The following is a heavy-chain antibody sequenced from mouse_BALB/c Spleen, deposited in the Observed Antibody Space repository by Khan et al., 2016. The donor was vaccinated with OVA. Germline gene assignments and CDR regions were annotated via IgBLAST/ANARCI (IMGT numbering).Heavy chain of an antibody. V-gene: IGHV14-3*02. CDR3: ARGGWSYAMDY. J-gene: IGHJ4*01. D-gene: IGHD1-1*02. Sequence: EVQLQESGAELVKPGASVKLSCTSSGFNIKDTYIHWVMQRPEQGLEWIGKIDPANGNTKYDPKFQGKATITADTSSNTAYLQLSSLTSEDTASYYCARGGWSYAMDYWGQGTSVTVSS. CDR1: GFNIKDTY. CDR2: IDPANGNT.